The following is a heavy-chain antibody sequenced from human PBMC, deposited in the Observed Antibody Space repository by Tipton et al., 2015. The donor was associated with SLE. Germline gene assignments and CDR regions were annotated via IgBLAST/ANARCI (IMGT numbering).Heavy chain of an antibody. CDR2: VYYTGST. CDR3: ARDRADYGDYGMDV. Sequence: TLSLTCTVSGGSISSSSYYWGWIRQPPGKGLEYIGYVYYTGSTNYNPSLKSRVTISLDTSNNQFSLKLSSVTAADTAVYYCARDRADYGDYGMDVWGQGTTVTVPS. CDR1: GGSISSSSYY. D-gene: IGHD4-17*01. J-gene: IGHJ6*02. V-gene: IGHV4-61*01.